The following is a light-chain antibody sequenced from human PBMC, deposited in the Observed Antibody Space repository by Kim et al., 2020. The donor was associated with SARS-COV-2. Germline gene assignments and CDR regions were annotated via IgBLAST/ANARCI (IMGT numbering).Light chain of an antibody. CDR3: LVWDNSLGV. CDR1: NLQFKY. V-gene: IGLV3-1*01. CDR2: RDN. J-gene: IGLJ2*01. Sequence: SYELTQPPSVSVSPGETATISCTGDNLQFKYVCWYQRTAGHSPVLVLYRDNKRPSGIPERFSGSNSGNTATLTISGTQAMDEADYYCLVWDNSLGVFGAGTQLTVL.